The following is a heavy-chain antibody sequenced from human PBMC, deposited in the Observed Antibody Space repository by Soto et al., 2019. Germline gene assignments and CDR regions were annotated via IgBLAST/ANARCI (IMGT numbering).Heavy chain of an antibody. CDR2: IGTAGDT. J-gene: IGHJ4*02. V-gene: IGHV3-13*01. D-gene: IGHD3-22*01. CDR1: GLTFSSYD. CDR3: ARGSGYYDSSGYFDY. Sequence: PGGSLRHSCAASGLTFSSYDMRWVRQATGKGLEWVSAIGTAGDTYYPGSVKGRFTISRENAKNSLYLQMNSLRAGDTAVYYCARGSGYYDSSGYFDYWGQGTLVTVSS.